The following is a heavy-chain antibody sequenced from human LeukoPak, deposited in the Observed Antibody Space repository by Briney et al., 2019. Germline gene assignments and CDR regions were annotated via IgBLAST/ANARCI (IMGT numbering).Heavy chain of an antibody. V-gene: IGHV3-21*01. J-gene: IGHJ5*02. Sequence: PGGSLRLSCAASAFSLSAYNMNWVRQAPGKGLEWVSSISYTGTYIYYADSVKGRFPISRDNSKNTLYLQMNSLRAEDTAVYYCAKDQSHPNSLQSYTGWFDPWGQGTLVTVSS. CDR1: AFSLSAYN. D-gene: IGHD4-11*01. CDR3: AKDQSHPNSLQSYTGWFDP. CDR2: ISYTGTYI.